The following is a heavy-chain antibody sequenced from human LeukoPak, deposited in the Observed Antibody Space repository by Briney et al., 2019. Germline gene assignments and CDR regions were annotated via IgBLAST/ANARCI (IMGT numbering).Heavy chain of an antibody. J-gene: IGHJ4*02. Sequence: PSETLSLTCTVSGGSISSGGYYWSWIRQHPGKGLEWIGYIYYSGSTYYNPSLKSRVTISVDTSKNQFSLRLSSVTAADTAEYYCARHGGAAAGLDYCGQGILVTVSS. V-gene: IGHV4-31*03. D-gene: IGHD6-13*01. CDR1: GGSISSGGYY. CDR3: ARHGGAAAGLDY. CDR2: IYYSGST.